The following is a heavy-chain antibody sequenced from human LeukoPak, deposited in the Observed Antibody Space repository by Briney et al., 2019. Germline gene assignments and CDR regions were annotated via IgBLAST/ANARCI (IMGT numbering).Heavy chain of an antibody. V-gene: IGHV3-21*01. CDR1: GFTFNSYA. CDR3: ARGRDDYFLNY. J-gene: IGHJ4*02. CDR2: ISTSTSSI. Sequence: GSLRLSCAASGFTFNSYAMSWVRQAPGKGLEWVSSISTSTSSIYYADSVKGRFTISRDNAKNSLSLQMNSLRVEDTAVYYCARGRDDYFLNYWGQGTLVTVSS. D-gene: IGHD2/OR15-2a*01.